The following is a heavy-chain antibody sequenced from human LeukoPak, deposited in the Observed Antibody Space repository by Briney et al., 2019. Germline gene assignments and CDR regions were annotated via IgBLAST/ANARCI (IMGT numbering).Heavy chain of an antibody. Sequence: GGSLRLSCAAVGLTDSDNYMSWVRQAPGKGLEWVSVIYSGGSTYYADSVKGRFTISRDNSKNTLYLQMNSLRAEDTAVYYCARDFMATITDYWGQGTLVTVSS. CDR3: ARDFMATITDY. J-gene: IGHJ4*02. CDR1: GLTDSDNY. CDR2: IYSGGST. V-gene: IGHV3-66*01. D-gene: IGHD5-24*01.